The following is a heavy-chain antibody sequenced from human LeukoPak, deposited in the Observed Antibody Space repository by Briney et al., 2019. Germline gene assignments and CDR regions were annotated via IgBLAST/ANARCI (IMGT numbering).Heavy chain of an antibody. CDR2: IKSQPEGGTT. V-gene: IGHV3-15*01. D-gene: IGHD4-17*01. CDR3: RTDPPPDGDYPGFDY. J-gene: IGHJ4*02. CDR1: GCAFINAW. Sequence: GGSLRLSCAASGCAFINAWMTWFRQAPGKGLEWVGRIKSQPEGGTTDYAAPVKGRFTISRDDSHNILYLQMNSLKTEDTAVYYCRTDPPPDGDYPGFDYWGQGTLVTVSS.